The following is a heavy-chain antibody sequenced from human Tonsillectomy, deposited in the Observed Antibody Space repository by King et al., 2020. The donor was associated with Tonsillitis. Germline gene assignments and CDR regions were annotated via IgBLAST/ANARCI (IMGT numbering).Heavy chain of an antibody. CDR2: IYTSGST. D-gene: IGHD1-26*01. Sequence: VQLQESGPGLVKPSETLSLTCTVSGCSLSSYYWSWIRQPPGEGLGWIGRIYTSGSTNYNPSLKSRVTLSVDTSKNQFSLKLSSVTAAGTAVYYCARVAEYSGSSFDYWGQGTLVTVSS. CDR3: ARVAEYSGSSFDY. CDR1: GCSLSSYY. V-gene: IGHV4-4*07. J-gene: IGHJ4*02.